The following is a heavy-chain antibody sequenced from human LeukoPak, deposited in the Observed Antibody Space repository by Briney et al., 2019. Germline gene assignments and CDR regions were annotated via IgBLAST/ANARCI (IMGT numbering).Heavy chain of an antibody. CDR2: ISWNSGSI. CDR1: GFTFDDYA. D-gene: IGHD5-24*01. J-gene: IGHJ3*02. CDR3: AKVEMAVISNPNAFDI. Sequence: GGSLRLSCAASGFTFDDYAMHWVRQAPGKGLEWVSGISWNSGSIDYADSVKGRFTISRDNAKNSLYLQMNSLRAEDTALYYCAKVEMAVISNPNAFDIWGQGTMVTVSS. V-gene: IGHV3-9*01.